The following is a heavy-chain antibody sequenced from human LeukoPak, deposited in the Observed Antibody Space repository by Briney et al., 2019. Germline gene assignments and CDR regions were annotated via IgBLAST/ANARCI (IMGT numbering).Heavy chain of an antibody. J-gene: IGHJ4*02. CDR3: ARDWPYSSSWYLVY. Sequence: ASVKVSCKASGYTFTSYGISWVRQAPGQGLEWMGWISAYNGNTNYAQKLQGRVTMTTDTYTSTDYMELRSLRSDDTAVYYCARDWPYSSSWYLVYWGQGTLVTVSS. D-gene: IGHD6-13*01. CDR1: GYTFTSYG. V-gene: IGHV1-18*01. CDR2: ISAYNGNT.